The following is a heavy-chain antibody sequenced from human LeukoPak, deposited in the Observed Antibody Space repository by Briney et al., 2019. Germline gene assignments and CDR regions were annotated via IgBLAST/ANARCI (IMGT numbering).Heavy chain of an antibody. CDR1: GFTFDDYA. J-gene: IGHJ4*02. V-gene: IGHV3-9*01. CDR3: AKGPGEDYGGKSVFFDY. Sequence: GGSLRLSCAASGFTFDDYAMHWVRQAPGKGLEWVAGISWNSGSIGYADSVKGRFTISRDNTKNSLYLQMNSLRAEDTALYYCAKGPGEDYGGKSVFFDYWGQGTLVTVSS. D-gene: IGHD4-23*01. CDR2: ISWNSGSI.